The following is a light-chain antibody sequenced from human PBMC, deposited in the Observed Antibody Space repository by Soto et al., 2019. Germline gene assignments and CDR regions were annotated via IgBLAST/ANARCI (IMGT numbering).Light chain of an antibody. CDR1: QSVSSNY. V-gene: IGKV3-20*01. Sequence: EIVLTQSPGTLSLSPGEGATLSCRASQSVSSNYLAPYQQRPGQAPRLLIFGASSRATDISDRFSGSGSGTDFTLTISRLEPEDSAVYSCQQYGSLPYTFGQGTKLEI. CDR2: GAS. CDR3: QQYGSLPYT. J-gene: IGKJ2*01.